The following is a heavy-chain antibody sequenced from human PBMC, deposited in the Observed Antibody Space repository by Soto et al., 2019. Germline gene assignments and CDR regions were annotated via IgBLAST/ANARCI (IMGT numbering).Heavy chain of an antibody. CDR2: ISAYNGNT. CDR1: GYTFTSYG. D-gene: IGHD3-22*01. Sequence: GASVKLSCKASGYTFTSYGISWVRQAPGQGLEWMGWISAYNGNTNYAQKLQGRVTMTTDTSTSTAYMELRSLRSDDTAVYYCASYGVYDSGGYIFDYWGQGTLVTVSS. CDR3: ASYGVYDSGGYIFDY. J-gene: IGHJ4*02. V-gene: IGHV1-18*01.